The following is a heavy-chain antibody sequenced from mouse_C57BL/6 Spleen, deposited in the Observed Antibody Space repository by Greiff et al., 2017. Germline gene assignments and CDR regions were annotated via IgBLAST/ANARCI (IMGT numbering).Heavy chain of an antibody. CDR3: ASLYDGFFDY. CDR2: ISDGGSYT. Sequence: EVQLQQSGGGLVKPGGSLKLSCAASGFTFSSYAMSWVRQTPEKRLEWVATISDGGSYTYYPDNVKGRFTISRDNAKNNLYLQMSHLKSEDTAMYYCASLYDGFFDYWGQGTTLTVSS. V-gene: IGHV5-4*01. J-gene: IGHJ2*01. D-gene: IGHD2-3*01. CDR1: GFTFSSYA.